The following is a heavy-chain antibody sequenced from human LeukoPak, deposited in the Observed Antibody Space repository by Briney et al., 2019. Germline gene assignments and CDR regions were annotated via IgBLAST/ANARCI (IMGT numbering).Heavy chain of an antibody. CDR3: AREALTGYYTAFDY. D-gene: IGHD3-9*01. CDR2: ITSSRSYI. V-gene: IGHV3-21*01. Sequence: PGGSLRLSCAASGFTFSDAWMSWVRQAPGKGLEWVSSITSSRSYIYYADSVKGRFTISRDNAKNSLYLQMNSLRAEDTAVYYCAREALTGYYTAFDYWGQGTLVTVSS. CDR1: GFTFSDAW. J-gene: IGHJ4*02.